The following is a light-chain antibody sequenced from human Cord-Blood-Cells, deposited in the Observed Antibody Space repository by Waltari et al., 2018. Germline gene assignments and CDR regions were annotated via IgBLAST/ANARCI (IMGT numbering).Light chain of an antibody. CDR1: SSNIGSNY. CDR3: SAWDDSLSGWV. V-gene: IGLV1-47*01. Sequence: QSVLTQPPSASGTPGQRVTISCSGSSSNIGSNYVYWYQQLPGTAPKLLIYRNNQLPSAVPDLFSGSKSGTTASPAISWLRSSDEAADYCSAWDDSLSGWVFGGGTKLTVL. J-gene: IGLJ3*02. CDR2: RNN.